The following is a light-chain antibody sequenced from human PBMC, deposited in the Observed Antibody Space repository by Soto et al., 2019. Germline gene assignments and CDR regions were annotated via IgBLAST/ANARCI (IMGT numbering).Light chain of an antibody. CDR1: QIIGSS. CDR2: DAS. J-gene: IGKJ2*01. V-gene: IGKV1-5*01. Sequence: IQMTQSPSTLSASVGDRVTITCRASQIIGSSLAWYQQKPGKAPKLLIYDASTLRSGVPSRFSGSESGTEFTLTISSLQPDDSATYYCQQYYSYPYTFGQGTKLEIK. CDR3: QQYYSYPYT.